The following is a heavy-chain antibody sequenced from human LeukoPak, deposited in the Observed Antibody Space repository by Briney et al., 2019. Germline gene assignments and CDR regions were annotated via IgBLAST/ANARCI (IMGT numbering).Heavy chain of an antibody. CDR1: GDSVSSKRSA. J-gene: IGHJ4*02. V-gene: IGHV6-1*01. D-gene: IGHD2-21*02. Sequence: SQTLSHTCAISGDSVSSKRSAWNWIRQSPSRGLEWLGRTYYRSKWKYDYALAVKSRVTINPDTSKNQFSLQLNSLTPEDTAVYYCARNTADLDFWGQGILVTVSS. CDR2: TYYRSKWKY. CDR3: ARNTADLDF.